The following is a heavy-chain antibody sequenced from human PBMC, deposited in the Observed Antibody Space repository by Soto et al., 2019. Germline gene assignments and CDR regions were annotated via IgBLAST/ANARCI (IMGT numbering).Heavy chain of an antibody. CDR2: IIPIFGTA. CDR3: ARDSSGWYAYMKYYFDY. Sequence: SSVKFSCRASGGAFSSYSIRWVRQAPGQGLEWMGGIIPIFGTANYAQKFQGRVTITADESTSTAYMELSSLRSEDTAVYYCARDSSGWYAYMKYYFDYWGQGTLVTVSS. J-gene: IGHJ4*02. D-gene: IGHD6-19*01. CDR1: GGAFSSYS. V-gene: IGHV1-69*13.